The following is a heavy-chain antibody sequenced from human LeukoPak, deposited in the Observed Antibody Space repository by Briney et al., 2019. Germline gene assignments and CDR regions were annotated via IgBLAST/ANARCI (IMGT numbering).Heavy chain of an antibody. CDR1: GYTFTGYY. Sequence: ASVKVSCKASGYTFTGYYMQWVRQAPGQGLEWMGWINPNSGGTNYAQKFQGRVTMTRDTSISTAYMDLSSLTSEDTAVYYCARDNIRGGKGIAAAGGYYWGQGTLVTVSS. CDR3: ARDNIRGGKGIAAAGGYY. CDR2: INPNSGGT. D-gene: IGHD6-13*01. J-gene: IGHJ4*02. V-gene: IGHV1-2*02.